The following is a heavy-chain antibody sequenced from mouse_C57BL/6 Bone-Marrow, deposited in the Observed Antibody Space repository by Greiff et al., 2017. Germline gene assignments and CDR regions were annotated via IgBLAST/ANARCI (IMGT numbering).Heavy chain of an antibody. J-gene: IGHJ3*01. CDR3: ARPYYYGSSYVPLAY. V-gene: IGHV5-2*01. D-gene: IGHD1-1*01. CDR1: EYEFPSND. CDR2: IHRDGGST. Sequence: VQLKESGGGLVQPGASLKLSCESYEYEFPSNDMPWVRQSPEQGLELVGAIHRDGGSTNYPDNMESRSTISRDKSKNTPYLQLSSLRSEDTALYYCARPYYYGSSYVPLAYWGQGTLVTVSA.